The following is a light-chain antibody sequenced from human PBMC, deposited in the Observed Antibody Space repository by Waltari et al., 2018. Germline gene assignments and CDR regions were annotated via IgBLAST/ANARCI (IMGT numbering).Light chain of an antibody. CDR1: SSAVGFYNY. J-gene: IGLJ3*02. Sequence: QSALTQPASVSGSPGQSITISCTGTSSAVGFYNYVSWYQQHPGKAPKLMIYDVSERPSGVSHRFSGSKSGNAASLTISGLQAEDEADYYCNSYAGSSSWVFGGGTKLTVL. V-gene: IGLV2-14*01. CDR2: DVS. CDR3: NSYAGSSSWV.